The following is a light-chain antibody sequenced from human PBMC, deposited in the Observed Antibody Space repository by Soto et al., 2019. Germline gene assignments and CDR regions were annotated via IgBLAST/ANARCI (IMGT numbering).Light chain of an antibody. V-gene: IGKV1-5*01. J-gene: IGKJ1*01. CDR3: QQYNSYWT. Sequence: EIQMTQYPSTLSASVGDRFTITCRASQSISSWLAWYQQKLGKSPKLLIYDDSSLESGVPSRFSGSGSGTEFTLTISSLQPDDFATYYCQQYNSYWTFGQGTKVDIK. CDR1: QSISSW. CDR2: DDS.